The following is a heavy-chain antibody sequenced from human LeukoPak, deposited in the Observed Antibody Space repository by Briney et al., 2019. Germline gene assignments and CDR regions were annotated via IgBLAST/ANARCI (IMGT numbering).Heavy chain of an antibody. Sequence: SVKVSCKASGGTFSSYTISWVRQAPGQGLEWMGRIIPILGIANYAQKFQGRVTITADKSTSTAYMELSILRSEDTAVYYCASESGSYNDAFDIWGQGTMVTVSS. D-gene: IGHD1-26*01. J-gene: IGHJ3*02. CDR3: ASESGSYNDAFDI. CDR2: IIPILGIA. V-gene: IGHV1-69*02. CDR1: GGTFSSYT.